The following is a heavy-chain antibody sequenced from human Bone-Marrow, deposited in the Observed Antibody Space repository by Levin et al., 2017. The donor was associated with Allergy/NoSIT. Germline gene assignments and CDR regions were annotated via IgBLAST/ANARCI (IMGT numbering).Heavy chain of an antibody. J-gene: IGHJ5*02. Sequence: SVKVSCKASGCTFNNNAVSWVRQAPGQGLEWMGGIIPVYDTPKYAQNFQGRLTITADASMSAVHMELSSLRSNDTAVYYCARALVLGDVNNWFDPWGPGTLVTVSS. D-gene: IGHD3-10*01. CDR2: IIPVYDTP. CDR3: ARALVLGDVNNWFDP. CDR1: GCTFNNNA. V-gene: IGHV1-69*13.